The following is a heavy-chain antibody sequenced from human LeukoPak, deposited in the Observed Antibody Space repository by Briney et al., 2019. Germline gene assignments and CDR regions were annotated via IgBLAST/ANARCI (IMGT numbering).Heavy chain of an antibody. D-gene: IGHD6-13*01. CDR2: IYYSEST. J-gene: IGHJ3*02. Sequence: SETLSLTCTVSGGSISSYYWSWIRQPPGKGLEWIGYIYYSESTNYNPSLKSRVTISVDTSKNQFSLKLSSVTAADTAVYYCAREIEATGWAHDAFDIWGQGTMVTVSS. V-gene: IGHV4-59*01. CDR3: AREIEATGWAHDAFDI. CDR1: GGSISSYY.